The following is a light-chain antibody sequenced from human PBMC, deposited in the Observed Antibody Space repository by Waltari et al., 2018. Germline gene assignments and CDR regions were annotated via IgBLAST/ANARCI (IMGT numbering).Light chain of an antibody. CDR1: QSVSST. CDR3: QQYYEWPLT. V-gene: IGKV3D-15*01. CDR2: GAS. Sequence: EIVMTQSPATLSVSPGERATLSCRASQSVSSTLAWYQQKPGQPPRLLIYGASTRATATPARFSGGGSGTEFTLAISSLQSEDFAVYYCQQYYEWPLTFGGGTKVEIK. J-gene: IGKJ4*01.